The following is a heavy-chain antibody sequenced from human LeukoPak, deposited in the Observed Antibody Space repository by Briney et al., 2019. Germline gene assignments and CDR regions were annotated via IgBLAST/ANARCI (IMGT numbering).Heavy chain of an antibody. J-gene: IGHJ4*02. V-gene: IGHV3-23*01. D-gene: IGHD6-13*01. CDR1: GFTFSGYA. CDR2: ITAGGDST. CDR3: AKSHASIWNVYDY. Sequence: GGSLRLSCAASGFTFSGYAMSWVRLAPGEGLEWVSAITAGGDSTYYAESVKGRFTISRDNLKNMVFLQTSTLRAEDTAIYYCAKSHASIWNVYDYWGQGTLVTVSS.